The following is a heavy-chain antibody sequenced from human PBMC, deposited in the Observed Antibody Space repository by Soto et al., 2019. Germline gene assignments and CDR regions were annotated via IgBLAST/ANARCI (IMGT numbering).Heavy chain of an antibody. CDR3: ARLTYYYDSSGYPDNWFDP. J-gene: IGHJ5*02. Sequence: ASVKVSCKASGYTFTSYAMHWVRQAPGQRLEWMGWINAGNGNTKYSQKFQGRVTITRDTSASTAYMELSSLRSEDTAVYYCARLTYYYDSSGYPDNWFDPSGQGTLVTVSS. CDR2: INAGNGNT. D-gene: IGHD3-22*01. V-gene: IGHV1-3*01. CDR1: GYTFTSYA.